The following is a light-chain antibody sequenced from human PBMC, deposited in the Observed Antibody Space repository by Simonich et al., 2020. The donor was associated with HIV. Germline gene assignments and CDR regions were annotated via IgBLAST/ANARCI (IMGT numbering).Light chain of an antibody. J-gene: IGKJ3*01. CDR2: GAS. CDR1: QSINSC. CDR3: QQYYSDPPT. Sequence: DIQMTQSPSTLAASVGDRVTITCRASQSINSCLAWYQQKPGKAPKLLIYGASTLQSGGPSRFSGRGSGTDFTHTISRLQSEDFATYYCQQYYSDPPTFGPGTKVDIK. V-gene: IGKV1-5*01.